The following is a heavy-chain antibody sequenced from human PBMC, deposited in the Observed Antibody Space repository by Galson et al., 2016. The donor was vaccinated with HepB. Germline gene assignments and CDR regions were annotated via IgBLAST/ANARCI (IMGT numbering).Heavy chain of an antibody. CDR2: IYYSGTT. J-gene: IGHJ3*01. Sequence: ETLSLTCTVSGGSISSSSYFRAWIRQPPGKGLDWIGSIYYSGTTHYNPSLQSRVSISVDPSNNQFSLRLTSVSAADTAMYSCARQDRAGLVNFWGQGTMVTVSS. V-gene: IGHV4-39*01. CDR3: ARQDRAGLVNF. CDR1: GGSISSSSYF. D-gene: IGHD6-19*01.